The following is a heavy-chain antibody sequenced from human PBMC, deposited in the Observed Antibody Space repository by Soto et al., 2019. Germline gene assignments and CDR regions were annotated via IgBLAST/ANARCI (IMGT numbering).Heavy chain of an antibody. CDR2: IYPADSDT. CDR1: GYDFTTKW. J-gene: IGHJ4*02. Sequence: EVLLVQSGAELKRPGESLKISCQGSGYDFTTKWIGWVRQMPGKGLEWMGMIYPADSDTRYGPSFQGQVTISVDNSITTTYLQWSSLKASDTAIYYCARDEEFDFWGQGTQVIVSS. CDR3: ARDEEFDF. V-gene: IGHV5-51*01.